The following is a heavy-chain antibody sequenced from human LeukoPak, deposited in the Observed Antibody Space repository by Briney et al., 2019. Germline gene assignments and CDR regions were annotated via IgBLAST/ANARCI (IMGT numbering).Heavy chain of an antibody. CDR3: AKRGGYSGYEQV. J-gene: IGHJ4*02. CDR2: INHSGST. CDR1: GGSFSGYY. Sequence: ASETLSLTCAVYGGSFSGYYWSWIRQPPGKGLEWIGEINHSGSTNYNPSLKSRVTISVDTSKNQFSLKLSSVTAADTAVYYCAKRGGYSGYEQVWGQGTLVTVSS. V-gene: IGHV4-34*01. D-gene: IGHD5-12*01.